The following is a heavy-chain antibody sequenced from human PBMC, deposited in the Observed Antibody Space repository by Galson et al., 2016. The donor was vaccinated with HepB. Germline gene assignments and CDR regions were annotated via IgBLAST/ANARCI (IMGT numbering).Heavy chain of an antibody. J-gene: IGHJ6*02. CDR3: ARDRDYVWGSYRYPHYYGMDV. CDR2: IWFDASNK. CDR1: GFMFSNYG. V-gene: IGHV3-33*01. Sequence: SLRLSCAASGFMFSNYGMHWVRQAPGKGLEWVAVIWFDASNKYHGDSAKGRFTISRDNSKNMLYLQMNSLRAEDKAVYYCARDRDYVWGSYRYPHYYGMDVWGQGTTVTVS. D-gene: IGHD3-16*02.